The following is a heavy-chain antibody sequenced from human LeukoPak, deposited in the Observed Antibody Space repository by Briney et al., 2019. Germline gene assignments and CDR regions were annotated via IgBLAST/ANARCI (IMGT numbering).Heavy chain of an antibody. CDR1: GYTFTSYY. Sequence: ASVKVTCKASGYTFTSYYMHWVRQAPGQGLEWMGIINPSGGSTSYAQKFQGRVTMTRDTSTSTVYMELSSLRSEDTAVYYCATNLKGYYYDSSLDYWGQGTLVTVSS. CDR2: INPSGGST. J-gene: IGHJ4*02. CDR3: ATNLKGYYYDSSLDY. V-gene: IGHV1-46*01. D-gene: IGHD3-22*01.